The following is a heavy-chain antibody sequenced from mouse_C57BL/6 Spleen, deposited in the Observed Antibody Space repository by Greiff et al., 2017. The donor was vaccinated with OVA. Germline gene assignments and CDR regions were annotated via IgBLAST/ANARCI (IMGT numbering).Heavy chain of an antibody. J-gene: IGHJ2*01. CDR2: INPSNGGT. D-gene: IGHD1-1*01. Sequence: VQLQQPGTELVKPGASVKLSCKASGYTFTSYWMHWVKQRPGQGLEWIGNINPSNGGTNYNEKFKSKATLTVDKSSSTAYMQLSSLTSEDSAVYYCARGGNYGSPYYFDDWGQGTTLTVSS. CDR3: ARGGNYGSPYYFDD. V-gene: IGHV1-53*01. CDR1: GYTFTSYW.